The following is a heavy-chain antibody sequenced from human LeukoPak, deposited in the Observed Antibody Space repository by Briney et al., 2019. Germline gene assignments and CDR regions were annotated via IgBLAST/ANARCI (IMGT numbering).Heavy chain of an antibody. Sequence: SQTLSLTCTVSGGSISSGGYYWSWIRQHPGKGLEWIGYIYYSGSTYYNPSLKSRVTISVDASKNQFSLKLSSVTAADTAVYYCAREGGDYVWGSYRHGAFDIRGQGTMVTVSS. CDR3: AREGGDYVWGSYRHGAFDI. J-gene: IGHJ3*02. CDR1: GGSISSGGYY. V-gene: IGHV4-31*03. D-gene: IGHD3-16*02. CDR2: IYYSGST.